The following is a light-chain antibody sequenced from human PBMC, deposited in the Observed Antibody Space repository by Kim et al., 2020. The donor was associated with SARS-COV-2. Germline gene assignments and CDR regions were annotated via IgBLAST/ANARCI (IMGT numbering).Light chain of an antibody. Sequence: SYELTQPPSVCVSPGQTASITCSGNKLGEKYACWYQQKPGQSPVLIIFQDNRRPSGIPERFSGSNSGNTATLTISGTQAMDEADYYCQAWDSGTVVFGGGTQLTVL. J-gene: IGLJ2*01. CDR1: KLGEKY. CDR3: QAWDSGTVV. V-gene: IGLV3-1*01. CDR2: QDN.